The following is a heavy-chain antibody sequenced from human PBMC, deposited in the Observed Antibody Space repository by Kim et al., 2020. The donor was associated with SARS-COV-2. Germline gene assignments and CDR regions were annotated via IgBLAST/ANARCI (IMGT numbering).Heavy chain of an antibody. V-gene: IGHV3-7*01. CDR3: TTKNY. Sequence: GGSLRLSCSASGFTFSSSWMTWVRQAPGKGLEWVGNINRDGSGQNYVGSLRGRFTISRDNTRISLYLHMESLRAEDTAVYYCTTKNYWGQGTLVTVSS. J-gene: IGHJ4*02. CDR2: INRDGSGQ. CDR1: GFTFSSSW.